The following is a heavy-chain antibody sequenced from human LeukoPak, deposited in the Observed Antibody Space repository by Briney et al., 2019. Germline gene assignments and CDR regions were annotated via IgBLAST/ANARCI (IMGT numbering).Heavy chain of an antibody. V-gene: IGHV3-23*01. CDR3: AKTALVRWYFDY. CDR2: ISGSGGST. CDR1: GSTFSSYA. D-gene: IGHD4-23*01. Sequence: QSGGSLRLSCAASGSTFSSYAMSWVRQAPGKGLEWVSAISGSGGSTYYADSVKGRFTISRDNSKNTLYLQMNSLRAEDTAVYYCAKTALVRWYFDYWGQGTLVTVST. J-gene: IGHJ4*02.